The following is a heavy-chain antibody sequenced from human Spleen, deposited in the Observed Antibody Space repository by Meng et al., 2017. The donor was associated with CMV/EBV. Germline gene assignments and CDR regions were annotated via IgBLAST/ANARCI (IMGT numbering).Heavy chain of an antibody. J-gene: IGHJ4*02. CDR2: INSYESNT. Sequence: GESLKISCAASGFTFSSHWMHWVRQAPGRGLVWVSRINSYESNTDYADSVKGRFTISRDNAKNTLYLQMNSLRAEDTAVYYCAKGENTVPAAIDFDYWGQGTLVTVSS. CDR3: AKGENTVPAAIDFDY. D-gene: IGHD2-2*02. CDR1: GFTFSSHW. V-gene: IGHV3-74*01.